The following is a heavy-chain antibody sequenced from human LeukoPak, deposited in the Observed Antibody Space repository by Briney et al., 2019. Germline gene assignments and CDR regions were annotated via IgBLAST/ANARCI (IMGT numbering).Heavy chain of an antibody. V-gene: IGHV3-21*01. D-gene: IGHD3-3*01. CDR1: GFTFSSYS. J-gene: IGHJ6*02. CDR2: ISSSSSYI. Sequence: PGGSLRLSCAASGFTFSSYSMNWVRQAPGKGLEWVSSISSSSSYIYYADSVKGRFTIFRDNAKNSLYLQMNSLRAEDTAVYYCARPPYYDFWSGYSIDYYYYYGMDVWGQGTTVTVSS. CDR3: ARPPYYDFWSGYSIDYYYYYGMDV.